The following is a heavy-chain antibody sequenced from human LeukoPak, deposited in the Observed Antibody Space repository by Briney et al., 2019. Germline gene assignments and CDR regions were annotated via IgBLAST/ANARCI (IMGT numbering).Heavy chain of an antibody. V-gene: IGHV5-51*01. Sequence: GESLKISCKGSGYSFTSYWIGWVRQMPGKGLEWMGIIYPGDSDTRYSPSFQGQVTISADKSISTAYLQWSSLKASDTAMYYCARLGVRPGSSSWYKVAYYFDYWGQGTLVTVSS. CDR1: GYSFTSYW. J-gene: IGHJ4*02. CDR3: ARLGVRPGSSSWYKVAYYFDY. D-gene: IGHD6-13*01. CDR2: IYPGDSDT.